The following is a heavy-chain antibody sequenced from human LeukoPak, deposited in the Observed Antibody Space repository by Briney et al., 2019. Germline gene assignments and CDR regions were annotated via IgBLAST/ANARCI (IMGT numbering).Heavy chain of an antibody. CDR1: GYTFTSYG. CDR3: ARDPSSGGIAARFDY. V-gene: IGHV1-18*01. CDR2: ISAYNGNT. J-gene: IGHJ4*02. Sequence: ASVKVSCKASGYTFTSYGISWVRQAPGQGLEWMGWISAYNGNTNYAQKLQGRVTMTRDTSTSTVYMELSSLRSEDTAVYYCARDPSSGGIAARFDYWGQGTLVTVSS. D-gene: IGHD6-6*01.